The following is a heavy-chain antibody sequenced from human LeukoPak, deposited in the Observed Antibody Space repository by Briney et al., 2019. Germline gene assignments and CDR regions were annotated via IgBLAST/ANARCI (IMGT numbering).Heavy chain of an antibody. CDR2: IYYSGST. CDR1: GGSISSYY. J-gene: IGHJ4*02. D-gene: IGHD2-2*01. V-gene: IGHV4-39*01. CDR3: TRLTGYCSSTSCYYYFDY. Sequence: NPSETLSLTCTVSGGSISSYYWSWIRQPPGKGLEWIGSIYYSGSTFYNPSLKSRVTLSVDTSKNQFSLRLSSVTAADTAVYYCTRLTGYCSSTSCYYYFDYWGQGTLVTVSS.